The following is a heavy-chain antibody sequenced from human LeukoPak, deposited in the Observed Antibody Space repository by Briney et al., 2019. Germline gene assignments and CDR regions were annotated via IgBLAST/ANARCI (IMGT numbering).Heavy chain of an antibody. CDR2: IYYSGST. J-gene: IGHJ4*01. CDR3: ARVRDSSVRFDY. Sequence: SETLSLTCTVSRGSISSGDYYWSWIRQPPGKGLEWIGYIYYSGSTYYNPSLKSRVTISVDTSKNQFSLKLSSVIAADTAVYFRARVRDSSVRFDYWGKGTLVTVSS. V-gene: IGHV4-30-4*08. D-gene: IGHD6-25*01. CDR1: RGSISSGDYY.